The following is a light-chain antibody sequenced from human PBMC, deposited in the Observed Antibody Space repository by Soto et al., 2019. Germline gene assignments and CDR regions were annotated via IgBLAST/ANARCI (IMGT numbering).Light chain of an antibody. CDR1: NIGGKS. CDR3: QVWDSSSDHVV. V-gene: IGLV3-21*04. J-gene: IGLJ2*01. CDR2: YDS. Sequence: YELTQPPSVSVAPGKTARVTCGGNNIGGKSVRWYQQKPGQAPVLVIYYDSDRPSGIPERFSGSNSGNTATLTISRVEAGDEADYYCQVWDSSSDHVVFGGGTKLTVL.